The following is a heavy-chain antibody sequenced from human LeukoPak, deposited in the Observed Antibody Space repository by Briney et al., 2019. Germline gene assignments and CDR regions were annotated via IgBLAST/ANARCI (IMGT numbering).Heavy chain of an antibody. D-gene: IGHD6-13*01. J-gene: IGHJ4*02. CDR2: ITSTSDTI. V-gene: IGHV3-48*04. CDR3: ASPYRSTWYFDN. CDR1: GFPFSTYS. Sequence: PGGSLRLSCVTSGFPFSTYSMNWVRQAPGKGLEWLSYITSTSDTIYYADSVKGRFTIFRDNARNSLFLQMDSLRPEDTAVYYCASPYRSTWYFDNWGQGTLVTVSS.